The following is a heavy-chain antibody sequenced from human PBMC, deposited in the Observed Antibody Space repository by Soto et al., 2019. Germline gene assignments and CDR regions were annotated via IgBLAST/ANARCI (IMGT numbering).Heavy chain of an antibody. Sequence: SVKVSCKASGFTFTSSAMQWVRQARGQRLEWIGWIVVGSGNTNYAQKFQERVTITRDMSTSTAHMELSSLRSEDTAVYYCAASYYYGSGSSIARDYWGQGTLVTVSS. V-gene: IGHV1-58*02. CDR1: GFTFTSSA. D-gene: IGHD3-10*01. CDR3: AASYYYGSGSSIARDY. J-gene: IGHJ4*02. CDR2: IVVGSGNT.